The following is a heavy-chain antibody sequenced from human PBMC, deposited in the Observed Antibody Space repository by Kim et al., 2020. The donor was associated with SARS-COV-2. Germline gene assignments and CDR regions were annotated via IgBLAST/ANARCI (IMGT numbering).Heavy chain of an antibody. CDR2: INPSGGST. D-gene: IGHD4-17*01. CDR1: GYTFTSYY. J-gene: IGHJ6*02. Sequence: ASVKVSCKASGYTFTSYYMHWVRQAPGQGLEWMGIINPSGGSTSYAQKFQGRVTMTRDTSTSTVYMELSSMRSEHTAVYYCTRVFNGDLNDSYYYYGMDVRGQGTTGTVSS. V-gene: IGHV1-46*01. CDR3: TRVFNGDLNDSYYYYGMDV.